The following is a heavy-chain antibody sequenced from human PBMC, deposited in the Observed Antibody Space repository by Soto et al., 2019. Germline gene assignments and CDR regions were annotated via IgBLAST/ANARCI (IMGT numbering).Heavy chain of an antibody. Sequence: SDTLSLTCAVSGGSISSSNWWSGVRQPPGKGLEWIGEIYHSGSTNYNPSLKSRVTISVDKSKNQFSLKLGSVTAADTAVYYCARRIQLWPDYYYYYGMDVWGQGTTVT. J-gene: IGHJ6*02. CDR1: GGSISSSNW. CDR3: ARRIQLWPDYYYYYGMDV. CDR2: IYHSGST. V-gene: IGHV4-4*02. D-gene: IGHD5-18*01.